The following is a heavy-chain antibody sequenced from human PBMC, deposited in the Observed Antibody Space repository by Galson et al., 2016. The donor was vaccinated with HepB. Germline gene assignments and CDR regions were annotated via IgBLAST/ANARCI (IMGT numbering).Heavy chain of an antibody. D-gene: IGHD3-3*02. Sequence: SLRLSCAASGFTFSSYWMQWVRQAPGKGLVWVSRIDSDGSNTIYADSVKGRFTISRDNAKNTLYLQMNSLRVEDTAVYYCARSFSGNSISPGGQGTLVTVSS. CDR1: GFTFSSYW. J-gene: IGHJ4*02. CDR2: IDSDGSNT. V-gene: IGHV3-74*01. CDR3: ARSFSGNSISP.